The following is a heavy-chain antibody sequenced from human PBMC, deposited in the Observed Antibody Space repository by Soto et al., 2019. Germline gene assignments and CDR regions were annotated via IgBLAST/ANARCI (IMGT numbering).Heavy chain of an antibody. V-gene: IGHV4-30-2*02. D-gene: IGHD3-22*01. J-gene: IGHJ5*02. CDR2: IYHSGST. Sequence: SETLSLTCAVSGGSISSGGYSWSWIRQPPGKGLEWIGYIYHSGSTYYNSSLKSRVTISVDRSKNQFSLTLSSVTAADTAVYFCARYSPPKKAYDSNPGWFDPWGQGTLVTVSS. CDR1: GGSISSGGYS. CDR3: ARYSPPKKAYDSNPGWFDP.